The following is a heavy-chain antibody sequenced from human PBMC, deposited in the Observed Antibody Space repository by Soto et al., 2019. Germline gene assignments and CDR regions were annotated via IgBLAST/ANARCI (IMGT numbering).Heavy chain of an antibody. CDR1: GGSFSGYY. CDR2: INHSGST. V-gene: IGHV4-34*01. D-gene: IGHD3-10*01. CDR3: GRGTRLLWFGELISYWYFDL. Sequence: SETLSLTCAVYGGSFSGYYWSWIGQPPGKGREGSGEINHSGSTNYNPSLKSRGTISVETSKNQFSLKLSSVTAADTAVYYCGRGTRLLWFGELISYWYFDLWGRGTL. J-gene: IGHJ2*01.